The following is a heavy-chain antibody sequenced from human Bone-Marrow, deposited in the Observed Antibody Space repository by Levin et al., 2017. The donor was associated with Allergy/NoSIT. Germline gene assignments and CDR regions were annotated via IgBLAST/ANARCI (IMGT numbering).Heavy chain of an antibody. CDR1: GYSFTDYA. D-gene: IGHD6-19*01. J-gene: IGHJ4*02. CDR2: IYPVNGDT. V-gene: IGHV1-3*01. Sequence: GESLKISCKASGYSFTDYAIHWVRQAPGQRFEWMGWIYPVNGDTKYSQKFQGRVTITTDTSAKTAYMEVSSLTSEDTALYYCATDSSGWSPGGYWGQGTLVTVSS. CDR3: ATDSSGWSPGGY.